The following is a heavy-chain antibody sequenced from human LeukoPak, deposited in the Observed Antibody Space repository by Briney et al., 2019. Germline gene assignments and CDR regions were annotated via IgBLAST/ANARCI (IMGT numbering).Heavy chain of an antibody. CDR1: GFTFDDYA. J-gene: IGHJ4*02. CDR3: AKDIFAMPNGDLDY. V-gene: IGHV3-9*03. D-gene: IGHD2-2*01. CDR2: ISWNSGSI. Sequence: PGGSLGLSCAASGFTFDDYAMHWVRQAPGKGLEWVSGISWNSGSIGYADSVKGRFTISRDNAKNSLYLQMNSLRAEDMALYYCAKDIFAMPNGDLDYWGQGTLVTVSS.